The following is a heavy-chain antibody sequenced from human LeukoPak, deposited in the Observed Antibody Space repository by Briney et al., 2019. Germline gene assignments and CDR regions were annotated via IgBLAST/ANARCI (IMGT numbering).Heavy chain of an antibody. CDR3: ARRGQVAGPPATDY. V-gene: IGHV4-39*01. D-gene: IGHD6-19*01. J-gene: IGHJ4*02. Sequence: SETLSPTCTVSGGSISSSSYYWGWIRQPPGKGLEWIGSIYYSGSTYYNPSLKSRVTISVDTSKNQFSLKLSSVTAADTAVYYCARRGQVAGPPATDYWGQGTLVTVSS. CDR1: GGSISSSSYY. CDR2: IYYSGST.